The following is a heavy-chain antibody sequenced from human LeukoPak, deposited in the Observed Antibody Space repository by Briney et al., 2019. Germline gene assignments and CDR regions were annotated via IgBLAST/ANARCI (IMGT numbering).Heavy chain of an antibody. V-gene: IGHV2-5*02. D-gene: IGHD3-22*01. J-gene: IGHJ3*02. Sequence: KESGPTRFKPTQTLTLTCTFSGFSLSTSGVGVGWIRQPPGKALEWLALIYWDDDKRYSPSLKSRLTITKDTSNNLVVLLMTNMDPVDTATYYCAHRRPDSSGYWTHGAFDTWGQGTMVTVSS. CDR3: AHRRPDSSGYWTHGAFDT. CDR1: GFSLSTSGVG. CDR2: IYWDDDK.